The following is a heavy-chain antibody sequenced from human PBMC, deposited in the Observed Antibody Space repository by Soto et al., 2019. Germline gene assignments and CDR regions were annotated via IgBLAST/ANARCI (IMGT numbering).Heavy chain of an antibody. J-gene: IGHJ6*02. Sequence: ASVKVSCKASGGTFSSYAISWVRQAPGQGLEWMGGIIPIFGTANYAQKFQGRVTITADESTSTAYMELSSLRSEDTAVYYCATPVVPPNYYYYNGLDVWGQGSRATVSS. CDR3: ATPVVPPNYYYYNGLDV. CDR2: IIPIFGTA. CDR1: GGTFSSYA. D-gene: IGHD2-2*01. V-gene: IGHV1-69*13.